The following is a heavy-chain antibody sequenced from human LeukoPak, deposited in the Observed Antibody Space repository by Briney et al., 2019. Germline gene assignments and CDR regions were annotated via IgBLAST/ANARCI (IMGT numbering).Heavy chain of an antibody. CDR2: IYYSGST. CDR3: ARRPLFWLRSGDPVYYFDY. J-gene: IGHJ4*02. Sequence: SETLSPTCTVSGGSISSSSYYWGWIRQPPGKGLEWIGSIYYSGSTYYNPSLKSRVTISVDTSKNQFSLKLSSVTAADTAVYYCARRPLFWLRSGDPVYYFDYWGQGTLVTVSS. CDR1: GGSISSSSYY. D-gene: IGHD5-12*01. V-gene: IGHV4-39*01.